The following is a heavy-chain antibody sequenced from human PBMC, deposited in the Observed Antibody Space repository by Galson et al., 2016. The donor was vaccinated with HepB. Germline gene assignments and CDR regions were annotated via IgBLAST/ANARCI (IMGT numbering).Heavy chain of an antibody. CDR2: IYSGGST. CDR3: HNGRESIY. Sequence: SLRLSCAVSGFTVSNNYMSWVRQAPGKGLEWVSLIYSGGSTKYADSVKGRFTISRGNSKNTLFLQMDSLRPEDTAVYYCHNGRESIYWGQGTLVTVSS. V-gene: IGHV3-53*01. J-gene: IGHJ4*02. D-gene: IGHD1-14*01. CDR1: GFTVSNNY.